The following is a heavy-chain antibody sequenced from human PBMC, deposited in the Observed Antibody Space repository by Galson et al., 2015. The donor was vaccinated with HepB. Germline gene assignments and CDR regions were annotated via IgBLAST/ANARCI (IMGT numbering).Heavy chain of an antibody. J-gene: IGHJ4*02. CDR1: GFTFSSYA. V-gene: IGHV3-30*04. D-gene: IGHD3-10*01. Sequence: SLRLSCAASGFTFSSYAMHWVRQAPGKGLEWVAVISYDGSNKYYADSVKGRFTISRDNSKNTLYLQMNSLRAEDTAVYYCARDSGTRDFDYWGQGTLVTVSS. CDR2: ISYDGSNK. CDR3: ARDSGTRDFDY.